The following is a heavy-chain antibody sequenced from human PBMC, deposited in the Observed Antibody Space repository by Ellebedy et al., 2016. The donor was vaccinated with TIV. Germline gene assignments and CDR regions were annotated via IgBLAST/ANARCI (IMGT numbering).Heavy chain of an antibody. V-gene: IGHV3-21*01. J-gene: IGHJ2*01. CDR2: ISNNGAHT. CDR1: GITFSSYS. CDR3: ARDAEGDDRAGHFYEAWHFDL. D-gene: IGHD3-22*01. Sequence: PGGSLRLSCAASGITFSSYSMSWVRQAPGKGLEWVSAISNNGAHTYYADSVKGRFTISRDNANNLLYLQMNSLRAEDTAVYYCARDAEGDDRAGHFYEAWHFDLWGRGSLVTVSS.